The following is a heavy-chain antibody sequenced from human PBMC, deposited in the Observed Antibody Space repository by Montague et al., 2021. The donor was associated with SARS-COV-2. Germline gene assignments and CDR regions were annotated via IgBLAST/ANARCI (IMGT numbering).Heavy chain of an antibody. Sequence: SETLSLTCTVSGGSISSSSYYWGWIRQPPGKGLEWIGSIYYSGSTYYSPSLKSRVTISVDTSKNQFSLKLSSVTAADTAVYYCATVRSSGWESDYYYYGMDVWGQGTTVTVSS. CDR3: ATVRSSGWESDYYYYGMDV. J-gene: IGHJ6*02. CDR2: IYYSGST. V-gene: IGHV4-39*01. D-gene: IGHD6-19*01. CDR1: GGSISSSSYY.